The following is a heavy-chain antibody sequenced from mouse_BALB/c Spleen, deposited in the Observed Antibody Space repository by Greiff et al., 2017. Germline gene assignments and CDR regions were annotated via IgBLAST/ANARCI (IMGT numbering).Heavy chain of an antibody. Sequence: EVQGVESGGGLVKPGGSLKLSCAASGFTFSSYAMSWVRQTPEKRLEWVASISSGGSTYYPDSVKGRFTISRDNARNILYLQMSSLRSEDTAMYYCARGITTVVAYDYWGQGTTLTVSS. J-gene: IGHJ2*01. CDR3: ARGITTVVAYDY. D-gene: IGHD1-1*01. CDR2: ISSGGST. CDR1: GFTFSSYA. V-gene: IGHV5-6-5*01.